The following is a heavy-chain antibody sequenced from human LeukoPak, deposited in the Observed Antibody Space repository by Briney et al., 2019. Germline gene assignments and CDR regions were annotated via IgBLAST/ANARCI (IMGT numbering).Heavy chain of an antibody. CDR1: GITLSNYG. CDR2: ISDSGGRT. V-gene: IGHV3-23*01. Sequence: GGSLRLSCAVSGITLSNYGMSWVRQAPGKGLEWVAGISDSGGRTNYADSVKGRFTISRVNPKNTLYLQMNSLRAEDTAVYFCAKRGVVIRVILVGFHKEAYYFDSWGRGALVTVSS. D-gene: IGHD3-22*01. CDR3: AKRGVVIRVILVGFHKEAYYFDS. J-gene: IGHJ4*02.